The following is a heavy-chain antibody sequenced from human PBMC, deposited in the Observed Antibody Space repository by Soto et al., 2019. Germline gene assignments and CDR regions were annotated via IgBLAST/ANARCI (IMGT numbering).Heavy chain of an antibody. CDR2: IYSGGST. J-gene: IGHJ4*02. CDR3: ARGPGGFGELSLDY. V-gene: IGHV4-4*07. D-gene: IGHD3-10*01. CDR1: GGSISSYY. Sequence: PSETLSLTCTVSGGSISSYYWSWIRQPAGKGLEWIGRIYSGGSTNYNPSLKSRVTLSVDASKNQFSLKLTSVTAADTAVYYCARGPGGFGELSLDYWGQGTLVTVSS.